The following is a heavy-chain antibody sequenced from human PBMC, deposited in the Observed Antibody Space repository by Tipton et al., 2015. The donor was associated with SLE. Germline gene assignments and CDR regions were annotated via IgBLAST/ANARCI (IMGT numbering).Heavy chain of an antibody. V-gene: IGHV4-59*01. Sequence: TLSLTCTVSGGSISSYYWSWIRQSPGKGLEWIGYIYYSGSTNYNPSLKSRVTISVDTSKNQFSLKLSSVTAADTAVYYCARSLKGYYYYYYYMDVWGKGTTVTVSS. J-gene: IGHJ6*03. CDR1: GGSISSYY. CDR2: IYYSGST. CDR3: ARSLKGYYYYYYYMDV.